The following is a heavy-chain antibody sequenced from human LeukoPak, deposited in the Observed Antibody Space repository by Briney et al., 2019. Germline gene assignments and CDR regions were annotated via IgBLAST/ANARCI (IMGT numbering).Heavy chain of an antibody. J-gene: IGHJ3*02. CDR2: IYSGGST. D-gene: IGHD5-12*01. Sequence: PGGSLRLSCAASGFTVSSNYMSWVRQAPGKGLEWVSVIYSGGSTYYADSVKGRFTISRDNSKNTLCLQMNSLRAEDTAVYYCARDGTGYEEAFDIWGQGTMVTVSS. V-gene: IGHV3-53*01. CDR3: ARDGTGYEEAFDI. CDR1: GFTVSSNY.